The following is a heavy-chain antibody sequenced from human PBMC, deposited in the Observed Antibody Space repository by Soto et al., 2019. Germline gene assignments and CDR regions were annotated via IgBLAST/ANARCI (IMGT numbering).Heavy chain of an antibody. Sequence: QITLKESGPPLVKPTQTLTLTCTFSGFSVSTSGVVVGWIRQPPGKALGCLALSYWDDDKRYSPSLKSRPTSTQGTSNNQVVRTITAMDPVDTATYYCGSSRPATHEYDEPDAFAIRGRGTMVAVSS. D-gene: IGHD3-3*01. J-gene: IGHJ3*02. CDR2: SYWDDDK. CDR3: GSSRPATHEYDEPDAFAI. V-gene: IGHV2-5*02. CDR1: GFSVSTSGVV.